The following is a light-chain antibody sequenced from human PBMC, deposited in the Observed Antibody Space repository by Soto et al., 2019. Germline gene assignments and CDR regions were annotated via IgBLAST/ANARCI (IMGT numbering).Light chain of an antibody. J-gene: IGKJ2*01. CDR3: QQSYSNPSYT. Sequence: DIQMTQSPSSLSASVGDRVTITCRASQSISSYLNWYQQKPGKAPKLLIYAASSLQSGVPSRFSGSGSGTDFTLTISSLQPEDFATYYCQQSYSNPSYTFAQGTKVDSK. CDR2: AAS. V-gene: IGKV1-39*01. CDR1: QSISSY.